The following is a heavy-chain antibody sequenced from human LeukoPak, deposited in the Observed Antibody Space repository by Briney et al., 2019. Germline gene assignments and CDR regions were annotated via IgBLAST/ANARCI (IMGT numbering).Heavy chain of an antibody. D-gene: IGHD2-8*01. Sequence: GGSLRLSCAASGFTLSSYAMHWVRQPAGKGLEWVSAIGTAGDTFYPGSVKGRFTISRENAKKSLFLQMNSLRAEDTAVYYCARDLGYCTNGACHTRFDYWGQGTLVTVSS. CDR2: IGTAGDT. J-gene: IGHJ4*02. CDR3: ARDLGYCTNGACHTRFDY. V-gene: IGHV3-13*01. CDR1: GFTLSSYA.